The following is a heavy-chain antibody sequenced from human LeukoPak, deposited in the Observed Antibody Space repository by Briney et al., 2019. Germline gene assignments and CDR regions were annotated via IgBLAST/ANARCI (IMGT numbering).Heavy chain of an antibody. CDR3: AREGDKFDP. J-gene: IGHJ5*02. D-gene: IGHD2-21*01. CDR2: INPTGGST. V-gene: IGHV1-2*06. Sequence: GASVKVSCKASGYTLTSYYMHWVRQAPGQGLEWMGLINPTGGSTGYAQKFQGRVTMTRDTSISTAYMELSRLRSDDTAVYYCAREGDKFDPWGQGTLVTVSS. CDR1: GYTLTSYY.